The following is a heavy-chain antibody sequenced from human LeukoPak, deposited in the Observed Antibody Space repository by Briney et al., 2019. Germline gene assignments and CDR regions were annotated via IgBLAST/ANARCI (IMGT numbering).Heavy chain of an antibody. CDR3: ARDRRYYGSGSYDY. CDR2: IYYSGST. J-gene: IGHJ4*02. V-gene: IGHV4-39*07. Sequence: PSETLSLTCTVSGASISGSGYYWGWIRQPPGKGLEWIGSIYYSGSTYYNPSLKSRVTISVDTSKNQFSLKLSSVTAADTAVYYCARDRRYYGSGSYDYWGQGTLVTVSS. CDR1: GASISGSGYY. D-gene: IGHD3-10*01.